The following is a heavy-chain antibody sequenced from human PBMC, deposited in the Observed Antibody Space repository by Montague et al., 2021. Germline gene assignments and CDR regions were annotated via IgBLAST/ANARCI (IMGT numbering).Heavy chain of an antibody. J-gene: IGHJ5*02. CDR1: GYSNSGNHF. V-gene: IGHV4-38-2*02. Sequence: SETLSLTCSVSGYSNSGNHFWGWVRQPPGKGLEWIGRISPSGTTYYNPSLKSRVAISVDTSKNQFSLKLTSVIAADTAVYYCARDRGAFDPWGQGTLVTVSS. D-gene: IGHD1-26*01. CDR3: ARDRGAFDP. CDR2: ISPSGTT.